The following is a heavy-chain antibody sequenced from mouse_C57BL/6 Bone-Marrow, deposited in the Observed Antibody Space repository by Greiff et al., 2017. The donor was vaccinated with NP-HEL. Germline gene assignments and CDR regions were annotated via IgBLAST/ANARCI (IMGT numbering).Heavy chain of an antibody. D-gene: IGHD2-3*01. V-gene: IGHV5-9-1*02. J-gene: IGHJ4*01. Sequence: EVKLVESGEGLVKPGGSLKLSCAASGYTFSSYAMSWVRQTPEKRLEWVAYISSGGDYIYYADTVKGRFTISRDNARNTQYLQMSSLKSEDTAMDYCTRDEGLLRAMDYWGQGTSVTVSS. CDR1: GYTFSSYA. CDR2: ISSGGDYI. CDR3: TRDEGLLRAMDY.